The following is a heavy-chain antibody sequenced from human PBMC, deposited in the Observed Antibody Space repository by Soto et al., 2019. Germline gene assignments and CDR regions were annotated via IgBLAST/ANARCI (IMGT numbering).Heavy chain of an antibody. CDR2: ISSTGNFI. D-gene: IGHD6-6*01. J-gene: IGHJ3*02. V-gene: IGHV3-21*01. CDR3: VRETNPYTDSSHAFDI. Sequence: EVQLLESGGGLVKPGGSLSLSCAASGFTFSSYSMNWVRQAPGKGLEWVASISSTGNFIYYADSMKGRFTISRDNAKTSLSLQMTSLRAEDTAVYYCVRETNPYTDSSHAFDIWGQGTMVTVSS. CDR1: GFTFSSYS.